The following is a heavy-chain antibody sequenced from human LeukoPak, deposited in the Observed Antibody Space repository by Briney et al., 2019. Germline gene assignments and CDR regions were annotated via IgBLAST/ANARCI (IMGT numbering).Heavy chain of an antibody. CDR3: ARDPAPDAFDI. CDR1: GASISSYS. V-gene: IGHV4-4*07. Sequence: SETLSLTCTVSGASISSYSWSWIRQPAGKTLEWIRRIYSSGSTNYNPSLKSRVTMSADTSKNHFSLKLSSVTAADTAVYYCARDPAPDAFDIWGQGTMVTVSS. CDR2: IYSSGST. J-gene: IGHJ3*02.